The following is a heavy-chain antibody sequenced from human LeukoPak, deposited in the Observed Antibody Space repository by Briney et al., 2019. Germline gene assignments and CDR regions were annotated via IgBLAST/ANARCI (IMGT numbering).Heavy chain of an antibody. Sequence: SVKVSCKASGGTFSSYAISWVRQAPGQGLEWMGGIIPIFGTANYAQKFQGRVTITADESTSTAYMELSSLRSEDTAVYYCASSTGGYYDSSGYLVAYWGQGTPVTVSS. J-gene: IGHJ4*02. D-gene: IGHD3-22*01. CDR2: IIPIFGTA. V-gene: IGHV1-69*13. CDR3: ASSTGGYYDSSGYLVAY. CDR1: GGTFSSYA.